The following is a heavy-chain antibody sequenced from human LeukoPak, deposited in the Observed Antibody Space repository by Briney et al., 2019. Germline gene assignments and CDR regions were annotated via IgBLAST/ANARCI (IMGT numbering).Heavy chain of an antibody. J-gene: IGHJ4*02. CDR1: GFTFSTYA. CDR2: IKSKSDGGTT. CDR3: TTYGSGNAHY. V-gene: IGHV3-15*01. Sequence: PGGSLRLSCAASGFTFSTYAMSWVRQAPGKGLEWVGRIKSKSDGGTTNYAAPVQGRFTISRDDSEMTLYLQMSSLKTEDTAVYYCTTYGSGNAHYWGQGTLVTVSS. D-gene: IGHD3-10*01.